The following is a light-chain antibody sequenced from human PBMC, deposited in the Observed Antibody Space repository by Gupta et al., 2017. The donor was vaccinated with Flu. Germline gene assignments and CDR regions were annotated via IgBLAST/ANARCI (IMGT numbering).Light chain of an antibody. CDR1: QSVSSY. CDR2: DAY. V-gene: IGKV3-11*01. CDR3: QLRSNWL. Sequence: IVLTQSPATLSLTPGERATLSCRASQSVSSYLAWYQQKPGQAPRLLIYDAYNRATGIPARFSGSGSGTDFTLTISSLEPEDFAVYYCQLRSNWLFGQGTRLEIK. J-gene: IGKJ5*01.